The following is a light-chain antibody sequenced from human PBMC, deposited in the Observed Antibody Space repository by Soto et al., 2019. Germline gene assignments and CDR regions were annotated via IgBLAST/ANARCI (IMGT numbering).Light chain of an antibody. CDR3: QQYYSYPPT. J-gene: IGKJ5*01. Sequence: AIRMTQSPSSFSASTGDRVTITCRASQGISSYLAWYQQKPGKAPKLLIYAASTLQSGVPSRFSGSGSGTDFTLTISCLQSEDFETYYCQQYYSYPPTFGQGTRLEIK. CDR1: QGISSY. V-gene: IGKV1-8*01. CDR2: AAS.